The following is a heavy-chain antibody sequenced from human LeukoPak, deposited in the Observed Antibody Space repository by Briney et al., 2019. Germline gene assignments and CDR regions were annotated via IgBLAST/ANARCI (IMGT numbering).Heavy chain of an antibody. Sequence: RSSETLSLAWSVAGGSIGSGGYYWSWIRQPPGRGLDWIGYIYHSGRTYYTPSLKSRVTISVDRSKNQFSLKLSSVTAADTAVYYCAISTRGNWFDPWGQGTLVTVSS. D-gene: IGHD2-2*01. CDR2: IYHSGRT. CDR3: AISTRGNWFDP. CDR1: GGSIGSGGYY. V-gene: IGHV4-30-2*01. J-gene: IGHJ5*02.